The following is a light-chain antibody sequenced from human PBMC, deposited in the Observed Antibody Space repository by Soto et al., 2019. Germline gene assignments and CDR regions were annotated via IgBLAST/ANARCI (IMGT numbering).Light chain of an antibody. V-gene: IGKV3-20*01. CDR2: GAS. CDR3: QQYGTSPAT. J-gene: IGKJ3*01. Sequence: ELVLTQSPGTLSLSPGERATLSCRASQSVSSSYLAWYQQKPGQAPRLLIYGASSRATGIPDRFSVSGSGTDFPLTITRLAPEDFAVYYWQQYGTSPATCSPGTKVDIK. CDR1: QSVSSSY.